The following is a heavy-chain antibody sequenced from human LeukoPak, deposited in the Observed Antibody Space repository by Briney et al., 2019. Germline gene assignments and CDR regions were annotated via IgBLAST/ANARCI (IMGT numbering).Heavy chain of an antibody. J-gene: IGHJ4*02. CDR3: ARRTTGTGPFDY. CDR1: GGSISSYY. CDR2: IYYRGST. D-gene: IGHD1-1*01. Sequence: PSETLSLTYTVSGGSISSYYWSWIRQPPGKGLEWIAYIYYRGSTNYNPSLKSRVTISVDTSKNQFSLKLSSVTAADTAVYYCARRTTGTGPFDYWGQGTLVTVSS. V-gene: IGHV4-59*08.